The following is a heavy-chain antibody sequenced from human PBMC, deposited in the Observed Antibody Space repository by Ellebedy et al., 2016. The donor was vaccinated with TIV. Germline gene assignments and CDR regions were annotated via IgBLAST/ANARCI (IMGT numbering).Heavy chain of an antibody. CDR1: GYTFTSYA. V-gene: IGHV1-69*04. Sequence: AASVKVSCKASGYTFTSYAISWVRQAPGQGLEWMGRIIPILGIANYAQKFQGRVTITADKSTSTAYMELSSLRSEDTAVYYCASPLRGYSSSHTPGYYGMDVWGQGTTVTVSS. CDR2: IIPILGIA. J-gene: IGHJ6*02. D-gene: IGHD6-6*01. CDR3: ASPLRGYSSSHTPGYYGMDV.